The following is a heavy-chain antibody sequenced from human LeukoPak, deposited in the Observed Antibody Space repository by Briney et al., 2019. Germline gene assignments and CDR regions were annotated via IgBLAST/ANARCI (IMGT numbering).Heavy chain of an antibody. V-gene: IGHV3-23*01. D-gene: IGHD6-19*01. CDR3: AKGTKAVAGSAYFDY. CDR2: ISGSGGST. J-gene: IGHJ4*02. CDR1: GFTFNDYA. Sequence: GGSLRLSCAAPGFTFNDYAMTWVRQAPGKGLEWVSVISGSGGSTYFADSVKGRFTISRDNFKITLYLQMHSLRVEDTALYYCAKGTKAVAGSAYFDYWGQGTLVTVSS.